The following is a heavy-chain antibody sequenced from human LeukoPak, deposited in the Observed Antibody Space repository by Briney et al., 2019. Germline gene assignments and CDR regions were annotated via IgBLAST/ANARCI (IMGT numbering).Heavy chain of an antibody. Sequence: GGSLRLSCAASGFTFSSYGMHWVRQAPGKGLEWVAFIRYDGSNKYYADSVKGRFTISRDNSKNTLYLQMNSLRAEDTAVYYCAKPMSYSSSWYCIDYWGQGTLVTVSS. D-gene: IGHD6-13*01. CDR2: IRYDGSNK. V-gene: IGHV3-30*02. J-gene: IGHJ4*02. CDR3: AKPMSYSSSWYCIDY. CDR1: GFTFSSYG.